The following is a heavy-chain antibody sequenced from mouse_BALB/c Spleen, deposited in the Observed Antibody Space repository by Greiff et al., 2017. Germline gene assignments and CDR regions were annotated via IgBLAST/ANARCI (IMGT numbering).Heavy chain of an antibody. CDR2: INSNGGST. CDR1: GFTFSSYG. Sequence: EVQLQQSGGGLVQPGGSLKLSCAASGFTFSSYGMSWVRQTPDKRLELVATINSNGGSTYYPDSVKGRFTISRDNAKNTLYLQMSSLKSEDTAMYYCARANWDLYYAMDYWGQGTSVTVSS. D-gene: IGHD4-1*01. CDR3: ARANWDLYYAMDY. J-gene: IGHJ4*01. V-gene: IGHV5-6-3*01.